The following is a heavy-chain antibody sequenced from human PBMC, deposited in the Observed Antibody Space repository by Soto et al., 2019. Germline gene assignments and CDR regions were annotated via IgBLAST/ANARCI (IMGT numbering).Heavy chain of an antibody. CDR3: DRGAKVPPYDY. Sequence: SETLSLTCTVSGVSVSSGSFYWAWIRQPPGKGLEWIGFGSYSGTTNYKPSLKSRVTISVETSRSQISLKVSSLTDADTAVYYCDRGAKVPPYDYWGQGTMVTVSA. J-gene: IGHJ4*02. CDR2: GSYSGTT. V-gene: IGHV4-61*01. CDR1: GVSVSSGSFY.